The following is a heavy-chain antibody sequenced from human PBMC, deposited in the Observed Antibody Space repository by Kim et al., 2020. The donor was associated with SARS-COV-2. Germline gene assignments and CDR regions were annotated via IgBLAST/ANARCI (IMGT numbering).Heavy chain of an antibody. V-gene: IGHV4-59*01. CDR1: GGSISSYY. Sequence: SETLSLTCTVSGGSISSYYWSWIRQPPGKGLEWIGYIYYSGSTNYNPSLKSRVTISVDTSKNQFSLKLSSVTAADTAVYYCARWGRIGITMVRGDPSEYYYYYGMDVWGQGTTVTVSS. CDR3: ARWGRIGITMVRGDPSEYYYYYGMDV. D-gene: IGHD3-10*01. J-gene: IGHJ6*02. CDR2: IYYSGST.